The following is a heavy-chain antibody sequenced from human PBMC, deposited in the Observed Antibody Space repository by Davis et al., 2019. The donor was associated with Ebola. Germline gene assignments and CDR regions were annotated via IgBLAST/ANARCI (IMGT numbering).Heavy chain of an antibody. CDR2: IYYSGST. CDR3: ASLSQVRAFGGVIVQAYYFDY. D-gene: IGHD3-16*02. Sequence: MPSETLSLTCTVSGGSISSSSYYWGWIRQPPGKGLEWIGSIYYSGSTYYNPSLKSRVTISVDTSKNQFSLKLSSVTAADTAVYYCASLSQVRAFGGVIVQAYYFDYWGQGTLVTVSS. V-gene: IGHV4-39*01. CDR1: GGSISSSSYY. J-gene: IGHJ4*02.